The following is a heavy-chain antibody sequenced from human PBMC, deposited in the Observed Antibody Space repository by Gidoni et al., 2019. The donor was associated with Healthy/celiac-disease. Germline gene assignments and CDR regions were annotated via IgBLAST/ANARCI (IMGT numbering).Heavy chain of an antibody. CDR3: ARDSLPIDYDFWSGYYNYYYYMDV. V-gene: IGHV3-21*01. J-gene: IGHJ6*03. CDR2: ISSSSSYI. D-gene: IGHD3-3*01. CDR1: GFTFSSYS. Sequence: EVQLVESGGGLVKPGGSLRLSCAASGFTFSSYSMNWVRQAPGKGLECVSSISSSSSYIYYADSVKGRFTISRDNAKNSLYLQMNSLRAEDTAVYYCARDSLPIDYDFWSGYYNYYYYMDVWGKGTTVTVSS.